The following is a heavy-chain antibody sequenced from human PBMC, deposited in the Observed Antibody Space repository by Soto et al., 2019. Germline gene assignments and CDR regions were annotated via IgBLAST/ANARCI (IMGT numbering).Heavy chain of an antibody. J-gene: IGHJ4*02. CDR2: ISSSSSYI. Sequence: GGSLRLSCAASGFTFSSYSMNWVRQAPGKGLEWVSSISSSSSYIYYADSVKGRFTISRDNAKNSLYLQMNSLRAEDTAVYYCARDLVVVPAAMGEWGQGTLVTVSS. CDR1: GFTFSSYS. D-gene: IGHD2-2*01. CDR3: ARDLVVVPAAMGE. V-gene: IGHV3-21*01.